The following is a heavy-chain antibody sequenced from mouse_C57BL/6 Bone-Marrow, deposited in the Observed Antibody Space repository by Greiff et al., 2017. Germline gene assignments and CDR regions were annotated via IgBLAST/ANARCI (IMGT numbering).Heavy chain of an antibody. CDR1: GFSLTSYG. J-gene: IGHJ1*03. V-gene: IGHV2-5*01. Sequence: QVNVKQSGPGLVQPSQSLSITCTVSGFSLTSYGVHWVRQSPGKGLEWLGVIWRGGSTDYNAAFMSRLSIPKDNSKCQVFFKMNSLQADDTAIYYCAPVSYWYFDFWGTGTTVTVSS. CDR2: IWRGGST. CDR3: APVSYWYFDF.